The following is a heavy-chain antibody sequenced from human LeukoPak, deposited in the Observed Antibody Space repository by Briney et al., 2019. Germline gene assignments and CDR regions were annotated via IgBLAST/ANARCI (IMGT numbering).Heavy chain of an antibody. D-gene: IGHD6-25*01. Sequence: GGSLRLSCVVSKFAFSSSALSWVRQAPGKGLEWVSSISGSGLSTYYADSVKGRFTISRDNSKNTLYLQMNSLRAEDTAVYYCARVIRIAAPFDYWGQGTLVTVSS. CDR1: KFAFSSSA. CDR2: ISGSGLST. J-gene: IGHJ4*02. CDR3: ARVIRIAAPFDY. V-gene: IGHV3-23*01.